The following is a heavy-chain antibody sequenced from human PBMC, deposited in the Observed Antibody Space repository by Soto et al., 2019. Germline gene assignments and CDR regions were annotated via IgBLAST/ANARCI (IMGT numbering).Heavy chain of an antibody. CDR1: GFSLTTSGVG. CDR2: IYWDDDK. Sequence: QITLNESGPTQVKPRQTLTLTCTFSGFSLTTSGVGVGWIRQSPGKAPEWLALIYWDDDKRYSPFLKSSLTITKDTSKNQVVLTMADLDPADTATYYCAHRVLRTVFGLVTTTAIYFDFWGQGTPVAVSS. J-gene: IGHJ4*02. V-gene: IGHV2-5*02. CDR3: AHRVLRTVFGLVTTTAIYFDF. D-gene: IGHD3-3*01.